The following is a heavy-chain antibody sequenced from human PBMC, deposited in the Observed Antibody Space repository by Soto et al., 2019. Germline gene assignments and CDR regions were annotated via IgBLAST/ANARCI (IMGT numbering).Heavy chain of an antibody. J-gene: IGHJ4*02. CDR1: GGSISSSNW. D-gene: IGHD3-22*01. Sequence: PSETLSLTCAVFGGSISSSNWWSWVRQPPGKGLEWIGEIYHSGSTNYNPSLKSRVTISVDKSKNQFSLKLSSVTAADTAVYYCARVTYYYDSSGSVGFGYWGQGTLVTVSS. CDR3: ARVTYYYDSSGSVGFGY. CDR2: IYHSGST. V-gene: IGHV4-4*02.